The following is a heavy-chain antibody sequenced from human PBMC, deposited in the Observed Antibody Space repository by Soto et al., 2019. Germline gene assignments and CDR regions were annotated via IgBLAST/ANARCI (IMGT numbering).Heavy chain of an antibody. D-gene: IGHD6-13*01. Sequence: QVQLVESGGGVVQPGRSLRLSCAASGFTFSSYAMHWVRQAPGKGLEWVAVISYDGSNKYYADSVKSRFTISRDNSKNTLYLQMNSLRAEDMAVYYCARGRTSIAAAALLVPRTIHFDYWGQGTLVTVSS. V-gene: IGHV3-30-3*01. J-gene: IGHJ4*02. CDR3: ARGRTSIAAAALLVPRTIHFDY. CDR2: ISYDGSNK. CDR1: GFTFSSYA.